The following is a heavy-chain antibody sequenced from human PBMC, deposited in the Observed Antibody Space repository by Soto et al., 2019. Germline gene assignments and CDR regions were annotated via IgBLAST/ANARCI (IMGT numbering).Heavy chain of an antibody. CDR3: PRRIAGTGYYYHGMDV. V-gene: IGHV5-51*01. CDR1: GYIFSTHW. CDR2: IYPGDSDT. D-gene: IGHD1-1*01. J-gene: IGHJ6*02. Sequence: LMILCAASGYIFSTHWIGWVRQMPGKGLEWMGIIYPGDSDTRYSPSLRGQVTISADKSISTVYLQWSSLKASDTAIYYCPRRIAGTGYYYHGMDVWAQATT.